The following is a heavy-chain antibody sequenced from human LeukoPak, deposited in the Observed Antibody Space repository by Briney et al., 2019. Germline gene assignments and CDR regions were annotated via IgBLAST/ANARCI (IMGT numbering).Heavy chain of an antibody. J-gene: IGHJ3*02. V-gene: IGHV3-30*18. CDR1: GFTFSSYG. D-gene: IGHD1-26*01. CDR3: AKDKGSGSYYAFDI. CDR2: ISYDGSNK. Sequence: PGGSLRLSCAASGFTFSSYGMHWVRQAPGKGPEWVAVISYDGSNKYYADSVKGRFTISRDNSKNTLYLQMNSLRAEDTAVYYCAKDKGSGSYYAFDIWGQGTMVTVSS.